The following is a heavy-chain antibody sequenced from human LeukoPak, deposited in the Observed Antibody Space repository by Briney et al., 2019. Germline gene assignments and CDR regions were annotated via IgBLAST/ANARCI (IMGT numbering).Heavy chain of an antibody. CDR1: GGSIRSDY. CDR3: ARDHYGSGSHRDGRLYYYYYMDI. J-gene: IGHJ6*03. CDR2: IHTNGST. V-gene: IGHV4-4*07. D-gene: IGHD3-10*01. Sequence: SETLSLTCSVSGGSIRSDYWSWIRQPAGKALEWIGRIHTNGSTNYNPSLESRVIMSVDTSKNQFSLRLISVTAADTAVYYCARDHYGSGSHRDGRLYYYYYMDIWGGGTTVTISS.